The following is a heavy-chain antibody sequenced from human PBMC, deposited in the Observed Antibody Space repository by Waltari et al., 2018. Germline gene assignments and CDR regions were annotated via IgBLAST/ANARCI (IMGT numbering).Heavy chain of an antibody. CDR1: GGSISSSSYY. CDR3: ARVYSSTWHQYYFDY. V-gene: IGHV4-39*07. D-gene: IGHD6-13*01. J-gene: IGHJ4*02. Sequence: QLQLQESGPGLVKPSETLSLTCTVSGGSISSSSYYWGWIRQPPGKGLEWIGSMYYSGSTSYTPSLKSRGTISVDTSKNQFSLKLGSVTAADTAVYYCARVYSSTWHQYYFDYWGQGTLVTVSS. CDR2: MYYSGST.